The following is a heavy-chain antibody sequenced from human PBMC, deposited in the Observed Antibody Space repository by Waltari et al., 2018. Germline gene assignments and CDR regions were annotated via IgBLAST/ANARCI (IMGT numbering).Heavy chain of an antibody. CDR1: GYTFTGYC. V-gene: IGHV1-2*02. D-gene: IGHD1-7*01. J-gene: IGHJ4*02. Sequence: VQVVQSGAEVKGPGASLKVSCKESGYTFTGYCTHLVRQAPVQGLEWMGWINPNSGGTNYAQKFQGRVTMTRDTSISTAYMELSRLRSDDTAVYYCARGITGTTGDYFDYWGQGTLVTVSS. CDR3: ARGITGTTGDYFDY. CDR2: INPNSGGT.